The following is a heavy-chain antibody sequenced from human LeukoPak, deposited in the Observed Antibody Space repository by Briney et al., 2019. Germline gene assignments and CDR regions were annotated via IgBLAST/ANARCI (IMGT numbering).Heavy chain of an antibody. D-gene: IGHD2-2*01. CDR1: GGSISSSTHY. Sequence: SETLSLTCTVSGGSISSSTHYWGWIRQPPGKGLEWMGSIHYSGSTYYNPSLKSRVTISVDMSKNQFSLKPSSVTAADTAVYYCARSYCSSSCYAVGAFDIWGQGTVVTVSS. CDR2: IHYSGST. V-gene: IGHV4-39*01. J-gene: IGHJ3*02. CDR3: ARSYCSSSCYAVGAFDI.